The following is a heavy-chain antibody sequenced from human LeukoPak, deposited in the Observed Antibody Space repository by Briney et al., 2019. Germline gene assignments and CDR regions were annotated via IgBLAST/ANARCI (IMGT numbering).Heavy chain of an antibody. CDR2: ISIHGDNT. V-gene: IGHV3-64*01. CDR3: ARAETGTFDY. CDR1: GFTFSSYA. D-gene: IGHD1-1*01. J-gene: IGHJ4*02. Sequence: GGSLRLSCAASGFTFSSYAMHCVRQAPGKGLEYVSAISIHGDNTYYANYVKGRVTISRDNYKNTLYLQMGGLRAEDMADYYSARAETGTFDYWGQGTLVTVSS.